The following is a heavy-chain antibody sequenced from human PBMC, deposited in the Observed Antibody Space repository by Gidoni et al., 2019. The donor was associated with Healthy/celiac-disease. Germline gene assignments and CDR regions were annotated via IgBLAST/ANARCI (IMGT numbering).Heavy chain of an antibody. CDR2: IYYSGTT. J-gene: IGHJ5*02. D-gene: IGHD6-13*01. CDR3: ARPVPFIAAAVGFWFDP. V-gene: IGHV4-39*01. CDR1: GGSISSSSYY. Sequence: QLQLQESGPGLVKPSETLSLTCTVSGGSISSSSYYWGWIRQPPGKGLEWIGSIYYSGTTYDNPSLKSRVTISVDTSKNQFSLKLSSVTAADTAVYYCARPVPFIAAAVGFWFDPWGQGTLVTVSS.